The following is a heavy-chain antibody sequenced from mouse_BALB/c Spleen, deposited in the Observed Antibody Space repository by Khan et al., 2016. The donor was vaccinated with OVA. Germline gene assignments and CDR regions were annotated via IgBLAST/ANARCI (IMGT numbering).Heavy chain of an antibody. Sequence: QVQLKESGPELVKPGASVKMSCKASGYTFTDYVISWVKQRTGQGLEWIGEIYPGSGSTYYNEKFKGKATLTADTSSKTAYMQLSCLTSEDSAVYFYAKIDYGNSYAMDYWGQGTSVTVSS. D-gene: IGHD2-1*01. V-gene: IGHV1-77*01. CDR2: IYPGSGST. J-gene: IGHJ4*01. CDR3: AKIDYGNSYAMDY. CDR1: GYTFTDYV.